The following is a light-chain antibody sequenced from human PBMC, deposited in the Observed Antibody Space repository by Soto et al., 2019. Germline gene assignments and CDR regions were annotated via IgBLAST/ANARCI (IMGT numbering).Light chain of an antibody. CDR1: QSVSSSY. J-gene: IGKJ2*01. CDR2: GAS. V-gene: IGKV3-20*01. Sequence: EVVLTQPPGTLSLYPGERATLSCRASQSVSSSYLAWYQQKPGQAPRLLIYGASSRATGIPDRFSGSGSGTDFTLTISRLEPEDFAVYYCQQYGSSPHTFGQGTKLEIK. CDR3: QQYGSSPHT.